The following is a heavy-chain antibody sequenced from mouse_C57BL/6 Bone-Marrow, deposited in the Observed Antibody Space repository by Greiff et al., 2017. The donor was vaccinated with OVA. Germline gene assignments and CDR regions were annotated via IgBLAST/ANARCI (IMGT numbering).Heavy chain of an antibody. J-gene: IGHJ4*01. CDR1: GFTFTDYY. D-gene: IGHD3-2*01. CDR2: IRNKANGYTT. V-gene: IGHV7-3*01. CDR3: ARYIPRDRLAMDY. Sequence: EVKLVESGGGLVQPGGSLSLSCAASGFTFTDYYMSWVRQPPGKALEWLGFIRNKANGYTTEYSASVKGRFTISRDNSQSILYLQMNALRAEDSATYYCARYIPRDRLAMDYWGQGTSVTVSS.